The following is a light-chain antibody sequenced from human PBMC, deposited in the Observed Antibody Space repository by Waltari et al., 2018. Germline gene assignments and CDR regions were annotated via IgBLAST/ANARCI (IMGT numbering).Light chain of an antibody. CDR2: DAS. CDR1: QSVSSY. V-gene: IGKV3-11*01. Sequence: EIVLTQSPATLSLSPGERATLSCKASQSVSSYLAWYQQKPGQAPRLLIYDASNRATGSPARFSRSGSGTDFTLTISSREPEDFAVDYCQQRSNWPPTFGQGTRLEIK. J-gene: IGKJ5*01. CDR3: QQRSNWPPT.